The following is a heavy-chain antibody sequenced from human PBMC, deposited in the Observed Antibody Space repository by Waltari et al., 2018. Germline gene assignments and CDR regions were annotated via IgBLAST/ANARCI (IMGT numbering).Heavy chain of an antibody. V-gene: IGHV4-38-2*01. CDR1: GYSISSGYS. CDR2: IYHSGST. D-gene: IGHD2-15*01. CDR3: ARLYCSGGSCYPPQPPQIFDY. Sequence: QVQLQESGPGLVKPSETLSLTCAVSGYSISSGYSWCWIRQPPGKGLGWIGSIYHSGSTYYNPSLKSRVTISVDTSKNQFSLKLSSVTAADTAVYYCARLYCSGGSCYPPQPPQIFDYWGQGTLVTVSS. J-gene: IGHJ4*02.